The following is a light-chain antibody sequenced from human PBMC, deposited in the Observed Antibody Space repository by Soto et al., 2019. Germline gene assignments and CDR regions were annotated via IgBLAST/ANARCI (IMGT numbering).Light chain of an antibody. J-gene: IGLJ1*01. V-gene: IGLV1-51*01. Sequence: QAVVTQPPSVSAAPGQKVTISCSGSGSNIGGNSVSWYQQLPGTAPKLLIYDDNKRPSGIPDRFSGSKSGTSATLGITGFQTGDEADYYCGSWDSSLSAYVFGTGTKVTVL. CDR3: GSWDSSLSAYV. CDR2: DDN. CDR1: GSNIGGNS.